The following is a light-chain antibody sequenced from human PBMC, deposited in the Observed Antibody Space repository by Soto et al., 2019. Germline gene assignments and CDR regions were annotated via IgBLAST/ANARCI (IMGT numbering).Light chain of an antibody. J-gene: IGKJ4*01. CDR3: QQRSSWPRA. CDR1: QSIDTY. V-gene: IGKV3-11*01. Sequence: EIVLTQSPATLSLSLGERATLSCRASQSIDTYLVWYQHKPGQPPRLLIYDTSNRATGIPDRFSGSGSGTDFTLTISSLAPEDFALYYCQQRSSWPRAFGGGTKVEIK. CDR2: DTS.